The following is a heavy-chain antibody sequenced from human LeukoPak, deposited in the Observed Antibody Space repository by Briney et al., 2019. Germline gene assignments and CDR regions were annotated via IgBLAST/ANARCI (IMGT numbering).Heavy chain of an antibody. CDR3: TRKGSQWDFLVDY. D-gene: IGHD2/OR15-2a*01. CDR1: GFTFGSYS. J-gene: IGHJ4*02. CDR2: ITSSGRYI. Sequence: GGSLRLSCAASGFTFGSYSMNWVRQAPGKGLEWVSSITSSGRYIYYADSVKGRFTISRDNSENSLYLQMDSLTAEDTAVYYCTRKGSQWDFLVDYWGQGTRVAVSS. V-gene: IGHV3-21*01.